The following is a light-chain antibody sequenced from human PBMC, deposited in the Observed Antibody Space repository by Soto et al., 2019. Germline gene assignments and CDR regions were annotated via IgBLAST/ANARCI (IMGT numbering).Light chain of an antibody. CDR3: CSYAGSYTYVV. Sequence: QPVLTQPRSVSGSPGQSVTISCTGTSSDVGGYNYVSWYQQHPGKAPKVIIYDVTKRPSGVPDRFSGSKSGNRASLTISGLQAEDEADYYCCSYAGSYTYVVFGGGTKVTVL. CDR2: DVT. CDR1: SSDVGGYNY. J-gene: IGLJ2*01. V-gene: IGLV2-11*01.